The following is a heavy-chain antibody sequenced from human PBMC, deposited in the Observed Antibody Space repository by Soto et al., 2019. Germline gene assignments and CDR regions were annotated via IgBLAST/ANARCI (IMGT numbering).Heavy chain of an antibody. CDR2: ISSSSSYI. CDR1: GFTFSSYS. D-gene: IGHD4-17*01. J-gene: IGHJ4*02. CDR3: ARTQDTVTTLDY. Sequence: EVQLVESGGGLVKPGGSLRLSCAASGFTFSSYSMNWVRQAPGKGLEWVSSISSSSSYIYYADSVKGRFTISRDNAKNSLYLQMNSLRAEDTAVYYCARTQDTVTTLDYWGQGTLVTVSS. V-gene: IGHV3-21*01.